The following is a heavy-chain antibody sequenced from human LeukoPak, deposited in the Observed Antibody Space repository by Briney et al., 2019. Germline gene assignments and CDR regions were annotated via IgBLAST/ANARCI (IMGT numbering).Heavy chain of an antibody. J-gene: IGHJ5*02. D-gene: IGHD2-21*01. Sequence: SETLSLTCTVSGDSITTHYWSWIRQPPGKGLEWIGYIYYTGNTNSSPSLKSRVSISLDTSKNQFSLRLNSVTAADTAVYFCARTARVCDSWSPGTLVTVSS. CDR1: GDSITTHY. CDR2: IYYTGNT. CDR3: ARTARVCDS. V-gene: IGHV4-59*11.